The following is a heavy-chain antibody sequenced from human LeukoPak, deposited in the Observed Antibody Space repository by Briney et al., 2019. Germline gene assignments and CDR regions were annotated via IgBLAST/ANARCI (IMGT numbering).Heavy chain of an antibody. CDR1: GYTFTDHY. CDR2: INPNSGGT. V-gene: IGHV1-2*02. CDR3: ARDPSNSGYDYLYYFDY. D-gene: IGHD5-12*01. J-gene: IGHJ4*02. Sequence: GASVKVSFKASGYTFTDHYMHWVRQAPGQGVEGMGWINPNSGGTNYAQKFQGRVTMTRDMSISTAYMELSRLRSDDTAVYYCARDPSNSGYDYLYYFDYWGQGTLVTVSS.